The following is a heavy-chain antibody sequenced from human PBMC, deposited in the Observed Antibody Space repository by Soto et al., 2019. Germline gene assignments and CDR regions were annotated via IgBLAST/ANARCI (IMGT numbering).Heavy chain of an antibody. J-gene: IGHJ5*02. CDR1: GGSFSGYY. CDR3: ARHRTHSSSWWVVDWFDP. CDR2: INHSGST. Sequence: TSETLSLTCAVYGGSFSGYYWSWIRQPPGKGLEWIGEINHSGSTNYSPSFQGHVTTPADKSISTAYLQWSSLKASDTAMYYCARHRTHSSSWWVVDWFDPWGQGTLVTV. D-gene: IGHD6-13*01. V-gene: IGHV4-34*01.